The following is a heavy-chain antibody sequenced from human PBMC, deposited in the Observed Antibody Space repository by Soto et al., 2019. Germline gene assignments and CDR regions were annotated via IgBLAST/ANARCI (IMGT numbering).Heavy chain of an antibody. Sequence: SETLSLTCSVSGYSITSSYWGWIRQSPGKGPEWIASIYHGGTTFYNPSLKSRITISVDTSNNQFSLKLTSMTAADTAVYYCARAHVMVAAGSTFDYWGHGTLVTVSS. D-gene: IGHD6-19*01. CDR2: IYHGGTT. CDR3: ARAHVMVAAGSTFDY. J-gene: IGHJ4*01. CDR1: GYSITSSY. V-gene: IGHV4-38-2*02.